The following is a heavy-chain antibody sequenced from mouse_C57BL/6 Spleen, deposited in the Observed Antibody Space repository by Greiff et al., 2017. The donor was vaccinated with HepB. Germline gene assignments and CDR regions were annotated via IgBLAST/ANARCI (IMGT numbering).Heavy chain of an antibody. CDR1: GYAFSSYW. D-gene: IGHD2-1*01. CDR2: IYPGDGDT. J-gene: IGHJ2*01. V-gene: IGHV1-80*01. Sequence: VQVVESGAELVKPGASVKISCKASGYAFSSYWMNWVKQRPGKGLEWIGQIYPGDGDTNYNGKFKGKATLTADKSSSTAYMQLSSLTSEDSAVYFCAREGGNSLDYWGQGTTLTVSS. CDR3: AREGGNSLDY.